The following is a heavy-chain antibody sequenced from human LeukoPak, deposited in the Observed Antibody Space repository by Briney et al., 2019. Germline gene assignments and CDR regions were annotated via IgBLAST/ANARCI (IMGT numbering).Heavy chain of an antibody. Sequence: GASVKLSCKASGGTVCSYAIIWVRRAPGQGLGWMGGMIPIFGTANYAQKFQGRVTTTTDESTSTAYRERSSLRSEDTAVHYCARGSSSGYVEDYYYYIDVWGKGAT. CDR2: MIPIFGTA. V-gene: IGHV1-69*05. CDR1: GGTVCSYA. D-gene: IGHD6-13*01. J-gene: IGHJ6*03. CDR3: ARGSSSGYVEDYYYYIDV.